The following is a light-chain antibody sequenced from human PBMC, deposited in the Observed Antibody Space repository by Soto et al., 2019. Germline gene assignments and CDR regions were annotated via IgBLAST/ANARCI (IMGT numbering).Light chain of an antibody. J-gene: IGKJ5*01. Sequence: EIVMTQSPATLSVSPGESATLSCRASQTVSGNLAWYQQKPGQAPRLLIYGASTRATGIPARFSGSGSGTEFTLTISSLQSEDSAVYYCQQYNNWPPITFGQGTRLEIK. V-gene: IGKV3-15*01. CDR3: QQYNNWPPIT. CDR1: QTVSGN. CDR2: GAS.